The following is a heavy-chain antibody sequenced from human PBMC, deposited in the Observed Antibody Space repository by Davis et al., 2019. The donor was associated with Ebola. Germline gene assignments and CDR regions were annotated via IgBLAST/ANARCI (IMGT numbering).Heavy chain of an antibody. D-gene: IGHD6-6*01. CDR2: ISYDGSNK. V-gene: IGHV3-30*18. J-gene: IGHJ4*02. CDR1: GFTFSSYG. Sequence: GESLKISCAASGFTFSSYGMHWVRQAPGKGLEWVAVISYDGSNKYYADSVKGRFTISRDNSKNTLYLQMNSLRAEDTAVYYCAKDLVVAARPGWGQGTLVTVSS. CDR3: AKDLVVAARPG.